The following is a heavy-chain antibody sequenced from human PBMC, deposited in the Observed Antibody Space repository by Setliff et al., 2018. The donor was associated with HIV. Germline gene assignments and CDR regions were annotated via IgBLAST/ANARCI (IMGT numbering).Heavy chain of an antibody. CDR3: ARGRGDEPPYEYYYYGMDV. Sequence: GASVKVSCKASGGTFSSYTISWVRQAPGQGLEWMGGIIPILDITNYAQKFQGRVTITADESTSTAYMELSSLRSEDTAVYYCARGRGDEPPYEYYYYGMDVWGQGTTVTVSS. D-gene: IGHD3-10*01. J-gene: IGHJ6*02. V-gene: IGHV1-69*10. CDR1: GGTFSSYT. CDR2: IIPILDIT.